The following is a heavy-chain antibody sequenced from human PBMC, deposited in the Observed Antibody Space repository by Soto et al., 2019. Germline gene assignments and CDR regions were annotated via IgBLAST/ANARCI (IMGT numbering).Heavy chain of an antibody. CDR1: GFTFSSYG. J-gene: IGHJ6*02. CDR3: AKAYPGAYYDFWSGYYPDYYYYGMDV. V-gene: IGHV3-30*18. Sequence: GGSLRLSCAASGFTFSSYGMHWVRQAPGKGLEWVAVISYDGSNKYYADSVKGRFTISRDNSKNTLYLQMNSLRAEDTAVYYCAKAYPGAYYDFWSGYYPDYYYYGMDVWGQGTTVTVSS. CDR2: ISYDGSNK. D-gene: IGHD3-3*01.